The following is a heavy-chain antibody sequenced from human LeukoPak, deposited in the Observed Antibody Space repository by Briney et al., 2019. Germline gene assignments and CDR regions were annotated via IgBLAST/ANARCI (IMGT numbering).Heavy chain of an antibody. CDR2: ITGGGDDT. CDR3: AKDHLSWGSSFDY. CDR1: GFSFNTYT. Sequence: PGGSLRLSCAASGFSFNTYTMNWVRQAPGKGLEWVSSITGGGDDTHYVDSVKGRFTISRDSARSTLYLQMNRLRAQDTAIYYCAKDHLSWGSSFDYLGQGTLVTVSP. J-gene: IGHJ4*02. V-gene: IGHV3-23*01. D-gene: IGHD3-16*01.